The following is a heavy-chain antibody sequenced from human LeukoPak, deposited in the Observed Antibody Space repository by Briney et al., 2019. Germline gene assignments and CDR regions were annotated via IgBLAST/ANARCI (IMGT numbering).Heavy chain of an antibody. D-gene: IGHD2-2*01. Sequence: GGSLRLSCAASGFTFSSYGMHWVRQAPGKGLEWVAFTRYDGSNKYYADSVKGRFTISRDNSKNTLYLQMNSLRAEDTAVYYCALYCSSTSCVEDWGQGTLVTVSS. CDR1: GFTFSSYG. V-gene: IGHV3-30*02. CDR2: TRYDGSNK. J-gene: IGHJ4*02. CDR3: ALYCSSTSCVED.